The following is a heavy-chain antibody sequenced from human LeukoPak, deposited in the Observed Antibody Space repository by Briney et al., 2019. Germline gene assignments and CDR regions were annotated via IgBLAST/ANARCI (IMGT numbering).Heavy chain of an antibody. Sequence: GGSLRLSCAASGFTFDDYAMHWVRQAPGKGLEWVSGISWNSGSIGYADSVKGRLTISRDNAKNSLYLQMNSLRAEDTALYYCASRSSWKDYWGQGTLVTVSS. D-gene: IGHD6-13*01. J-gene: IGHJ4*02. CDR3: ASRSSWKDY. V-gene: IGHV3-9*01. CDR2: ISWNSGSI. CDR1: GFTFDDYA.